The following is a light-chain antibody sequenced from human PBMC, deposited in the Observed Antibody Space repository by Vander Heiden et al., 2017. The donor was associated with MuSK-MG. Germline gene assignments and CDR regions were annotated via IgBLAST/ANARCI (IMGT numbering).Light chain of an antibody. Sequence: DIQMTQPPSSLSASVGDRVTTPCRASQNISNYLNWYQQKPGKPPKVLLSAASTLQGGVQSRVSGSGTGTEFTLAITGLQPGDLATYYGQQSYRTLMYAFGQGTKLVIK. CDR2: AAS. CDR3: QQSYRTLMYA. V-gene: IGKV1-39*01. CDR1: QNISNY. J-gene: IGKJ2*01.